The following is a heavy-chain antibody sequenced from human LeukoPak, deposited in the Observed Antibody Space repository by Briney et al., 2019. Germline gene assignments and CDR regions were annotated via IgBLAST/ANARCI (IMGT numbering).Heavy chain of an antibody. CDR2: ISGTGGST. CDR1: GFAFSYHA. D-gene: IGHD7-27*01. CDR3: AIAGSNWGYFDY. V-gene: IGHV3-23*01. Sequence: GGSLRLSCAAPGFAFSYHAMSWVRQAPGKGLEWVSAISGTGGSTHYADSVKGRFTISRDNSKNTLYLQMNSLRAEDTAVYYCAIAGSNWGYFDYWGQGTLVTVSS. J-gene: IGHJ4*02.